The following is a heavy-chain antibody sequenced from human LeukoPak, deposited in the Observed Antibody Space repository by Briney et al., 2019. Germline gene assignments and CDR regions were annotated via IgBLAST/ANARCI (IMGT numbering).Heavy chain of an antibody. Sequence: PGGSLRLSCAASGFTFSSYSMNWVRQAPGKGLEWVSSITVSSSYIYYADSVKGRFTISRDNAKNSLYLQMNSLRAEDTAVYYCARIPPPRWFGELWPSVYMDVWGKGTTVTVSS. CDR2: ITVSSSYI. CDR3: ARIPPPRWFGELWPSVYMDV. J-gene: IGHJ6*03. CDR1: GFTFSSYS. D-gene: IGHD3-10*01. V-gene: IGHV3-21*01.